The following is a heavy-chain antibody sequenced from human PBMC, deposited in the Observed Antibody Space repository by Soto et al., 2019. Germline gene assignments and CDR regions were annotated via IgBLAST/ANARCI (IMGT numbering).Heavy chain of an antibody. CDR3: GGGRSGQIVVFY. CDR1: GYTFTGHY. CDR2: IGPESGAT. Sequence: ASVKVSCKASGYTFTGHYIHWVRQAPEQGPEWMGEIGPESGATRYAQRFQGRVTMTMDMSITTVYMELNNLSPDDTAVYYCGGGRSGQIVVFYWGQGTPVTVSS. D-gene: IGHD1-26*01. J-gene: IGHJ4*02. V-gene: IGHV1-2*02.